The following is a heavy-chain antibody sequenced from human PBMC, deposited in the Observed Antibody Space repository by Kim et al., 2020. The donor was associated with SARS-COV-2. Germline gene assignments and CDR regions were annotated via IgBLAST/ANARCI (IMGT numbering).Heavy chain of an antibody. Sequence: GGSLRLSCAASGFTFDDYAMHWVRQAPGKGLEWVSGISWNSGSIGYADSVKGRFTISRDNAKNSLYLQMNSLRAEDTALYYCAKDRLGGSRWYPIYYFDYWGQGTLVTVSS. CDR1: GFTFDDYA. CDR3: AKDRLGGSRWYPIYYFDY. V-gene: IGHV3-9*01. CDR2: ISWNSGSI. J-gene: IGHJ4*02. D-gene: IGHD2-15*01.